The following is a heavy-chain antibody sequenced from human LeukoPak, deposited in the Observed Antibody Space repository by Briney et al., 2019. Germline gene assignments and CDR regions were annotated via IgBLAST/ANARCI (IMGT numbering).Heavy chain of an antibody. CDR1: GYSIISPFY. CDR3: ARVSDDEYGDNSGANYFES. CDR2: IYHSGST. D-gene: IGHD4-23*01. J-gene: IGHJ4*02. Sequence: SETLSLTCTVSGYSIISPFYWGWIRQSPGKGLEWIGNIYHSGSTYSNPSLRSRVTISVDTSKNQFSLKLNSVTAADTAVYYCARVSDDEYGDNSGANYFESWGQGTLVTVSS. V-gene: IGHV4-38-2*02.